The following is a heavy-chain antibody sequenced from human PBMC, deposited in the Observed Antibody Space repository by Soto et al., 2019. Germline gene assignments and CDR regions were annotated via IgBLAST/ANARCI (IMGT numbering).Heavy chain of an antibody. CDR2: IYYSGST. V-gene: IGHV4-31*03. J-gene: IGHJ6*02. D-gene: IGHD3-22*01. CDR3: ARDTGYYYDSSGYHKAPSYGMDV. CDR1: GGSISSGGYY. Sequence: SETLSLTCTVSGGSISSGGYYWSWIRQHPGKGLEWIGYIYYSGSTYYNPSLKSRVTISVDTSKNQFSLKLSSVTAADTAVYYCARDTGYYYDSSGYHKAPSYGMDVWGQGTTVTVSS.